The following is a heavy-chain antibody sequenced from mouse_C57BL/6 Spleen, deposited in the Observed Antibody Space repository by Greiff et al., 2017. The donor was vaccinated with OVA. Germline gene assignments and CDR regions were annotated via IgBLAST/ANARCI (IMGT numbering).Heavy chain of an antibody. J-gene: IGHJ4*01. CDR1: GYSFTSYY. V-gene: IGHV1-66*01. Sequence: VKLQQSGPELVKPGASVKISCKASGYSFTSYYIHWVKQRPGQGLEWIGWIYPGSGNTKYNEKFKGKATLTADTSSSTAYMQLSSLTSEDSAVYYCARQRELGYYAMDYWGQGTSVTGSS. D-gene: IGHD4-1*01. CDR3: ARQRELGYYAMDY. CDR2: IYPGSGNT.